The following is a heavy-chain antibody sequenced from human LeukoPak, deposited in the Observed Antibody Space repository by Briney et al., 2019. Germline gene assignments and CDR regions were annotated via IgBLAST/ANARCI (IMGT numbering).Heavy chain of an antibody. CDR1: GGSISSYY. CDR3: ASYVAADGSHYFDY. V-gene: IGHV4-59*01. D-gene: IGHD6-13*01. J-gene: IGHJ4*02. CDR2: IYYSGST. Sequence: SETLSLTCSVSGGSISSYYWRWIRQPPGKGLEWIGYIYYSGSTKYSPSLKSRVTISVDTSNNQFSLRLSSVTAADTAVYYCASYVAADGSHYFDYWGQGTLVTVSS.